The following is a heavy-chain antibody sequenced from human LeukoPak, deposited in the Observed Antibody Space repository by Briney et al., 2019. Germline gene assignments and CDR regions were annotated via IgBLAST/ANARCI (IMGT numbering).Heavy chain of an antibody. V-gene: IGHV4-39*07. D-gene: IGHD3-10*01. J-gene: IGHJ4*02. CDR1: GGSISSSSYY. Sequence: PSETLSLTCTVSGGSISSSSYYWGWIRQPPGKGLEWIGSIYYSGSTYYNPSLKSRVTISVDTSKNQFSLRLSSVTAADTAVYYCARDVLWFGELLLDYWGQGTLVTVSS. CDR2: IYYSGST. CDR3: ARDVLWFGELLLDY.